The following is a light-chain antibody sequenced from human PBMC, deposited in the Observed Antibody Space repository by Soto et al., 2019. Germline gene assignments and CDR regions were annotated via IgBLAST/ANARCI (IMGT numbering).Light chain of an antibody. CDR1: QDIRNF. J-gene: IGKJ3*01. Sequence: DIQMTQSPTSLSASVGDRVTITCRASQDIRNFVAWYQQKPGQAPKLLIYAASTLQSGVPSRFSGSGSGTDFTLTINSLQPEDDATYSCQRYSSVPVFGPGTKVEIK. CDR2: AAS. V-gene: IGKV1-27*01. CDR3: QRYSSVPV.